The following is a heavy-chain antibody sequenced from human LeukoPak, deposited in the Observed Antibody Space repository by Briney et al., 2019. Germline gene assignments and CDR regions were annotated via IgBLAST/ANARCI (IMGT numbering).Heavy chain of an antibody. D-gene: IGHD5-18*01. V-gene: IGHV1-69*02. CDR3: ARVNGYSYGSMYYFDY. Sequence: ASVKVSCKASGGTFSTYTISWVRQAPGQGLEWMGMIIPILRIANYPQNIQSRVTITADKSTSTAYMELGSLRSEDTAVYYCARVNGYSYGSMYYFDYWGQGTLVTVSS. J-gene: IGHJ4*02. CDR1: GGTFSTYT. CDR2: IIPILRIA.